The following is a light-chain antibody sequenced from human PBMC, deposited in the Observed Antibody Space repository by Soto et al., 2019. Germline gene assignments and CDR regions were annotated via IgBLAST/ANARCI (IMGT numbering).Light chain of an antibody. Sequence: DIQMTQSPSSLCASVGYRFTITCGASQSIRSALGWYQQKPGKAPKLLIYKASTLKSGVPSRFSGSGSGTEFTLTISSLQPDDFATYYCQHYNSYSEAFGQGTKVDIK. J-gene: IGKJ1*01. CDR1: QSIRSA. V-gene: IGKV1-5*03. CDR3: QHYNSYSEA. CDR2: KAS.